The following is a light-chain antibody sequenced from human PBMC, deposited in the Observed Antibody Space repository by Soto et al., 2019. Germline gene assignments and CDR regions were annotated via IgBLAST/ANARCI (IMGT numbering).Light chain of an antibody. CDR2: DVS. Sequence: QSALTQPASVSGSPGQSITISCTGTSSDVGAYGYVSWYQQHPGKAPKLMIYDVSYRPSGVSNRFSGSKSGNAASLTISGLQAEDEADYYCSSYTTSSTVVFGGGTKVTVL. J-gene: IGLJ2*01. CDR1: SSDVGAYGY. CDR3: SSYTTSSTVV. V-gene: IGLV2-14*03.